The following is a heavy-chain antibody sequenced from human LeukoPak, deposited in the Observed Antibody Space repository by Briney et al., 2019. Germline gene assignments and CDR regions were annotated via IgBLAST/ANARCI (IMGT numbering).Heavy chain of an antibody. CDR1: GGSIDSYY. Sequence: PSETLSLTCTVSGGSIDSYYWSWIRQPPGKGLEWIGYIYYTGSTEYHPSLKSRVTISLDTSKNQFSLKLTSVTAADTAVYYCARAYQSAEYYFDYWGQGKLVSVSS. D-gene: IGHD2-2*01. J-gene: IGHJ4*02. V-gene: IGHV4-59*01. CDR3: ARAYQSAEYYFDY. CDR2: IYYTGST.